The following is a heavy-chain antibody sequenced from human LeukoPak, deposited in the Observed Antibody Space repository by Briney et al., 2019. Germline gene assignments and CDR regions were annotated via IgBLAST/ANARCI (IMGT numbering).Heavy chain of an antibody. Sequence: SDTLSLTCVVSGYSISSGYQWAWIRQSPGKGLEWIGSIYHTGSAHYNPSLQSRVTISVDTSNNQFSLRLNSVTAADTAVYYCARDPRWLTPDCTSTSCYENYFDTWGQGTLVTVSS. CDR3: ARDPRWLTPDCTSTSCYENYFDT. CDR2: IYHTGSA. CDR1: GYSISSGYQ. J-gene: IGHJ5*02. V-gene: IGHV4-38-2*02. D-gene: IGHD2-2*01.